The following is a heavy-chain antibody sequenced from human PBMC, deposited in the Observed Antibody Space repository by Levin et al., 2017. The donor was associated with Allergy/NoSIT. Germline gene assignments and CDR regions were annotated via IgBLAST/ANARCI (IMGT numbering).Heavy chain of an antibody. V-gene: IGHV3-7*01. CDR2: IKQDGSEK. CDR3: AREHMSWNDEPYGMDV. Sequence: PGGSLRLSCAASGFTFSSYWMSWVRQAPGKGLEWVANIKQDGSEKYYVDSVKGRFTISRDNAKNSLYLQMNSLRAEDTAVYYCAREHMSWNDEPYGMDVWGQGTTVTVSS. J-gene: IGHJ6*02. D-gene: IGHD1-1*01. CDR1: GFTFSSYW.